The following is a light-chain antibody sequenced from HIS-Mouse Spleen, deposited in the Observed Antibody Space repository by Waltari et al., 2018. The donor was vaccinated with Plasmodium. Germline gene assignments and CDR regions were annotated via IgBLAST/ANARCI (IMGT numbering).Light chain of an antibody. CDR2: EGS. CDR1: SSHVWRYNL. V-gene: IGLV2-23*03. Sequence: QSALTQPASVSGSPGQSITISCPGTSSHVWRYNLVSWYQHHPGKAPKLMIYEGSKRPTGVSNSLSGSKSGNTASRTSSGLQAEDEADYYCCSYAGSSTFVVFGGGTKLTVL. CDR3: CSYAGSSTFVV. J-gene: IGLJ2*01.